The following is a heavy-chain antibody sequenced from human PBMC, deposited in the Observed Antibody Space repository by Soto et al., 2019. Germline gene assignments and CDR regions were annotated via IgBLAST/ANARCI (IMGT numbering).Heavy chain of an antibody. CDR2: ISYDGSNK. V-gene: IGHV3-30-3*01. Sequence: PGGSLRLSCAASGFTFSSYAMHWVRQAPGKGLEWVAVISYDGSNKYYADSVKGRFTISRDNSKNTLYLQMNSLRAEDTAVYYCARDKRWLQSLDCWGQGTLVTVSS. D-gene: IGHD5-12*01. CDR1: GFTFSSYA. J-gene: IGHJ4*02. CDR3: ARDKRWLQSLDC.